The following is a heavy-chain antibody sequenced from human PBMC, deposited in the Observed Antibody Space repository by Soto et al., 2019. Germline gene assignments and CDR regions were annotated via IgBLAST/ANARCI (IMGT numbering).Heavy chain of an antibody. J-gene: IGHJ6*02. D-gene: IGHD3-9*01. Sequence: PGGSLRLSCAASGFTFSSYGMHWVRQAPGKGLEWVAVISYDGSNKYYADSVKGRFTISRDNSKNTMYLQMSSLRAEDTAVYYCAKSLRYFDWIGTSYYYGMDVWGQGTTVPSP. CDR2: ISYDGSNK. CDR3: AKSLRYFDWIGTSYYYGMDV. CDR1: GFTFSSYG. V-gene: IGHV3-30*18.